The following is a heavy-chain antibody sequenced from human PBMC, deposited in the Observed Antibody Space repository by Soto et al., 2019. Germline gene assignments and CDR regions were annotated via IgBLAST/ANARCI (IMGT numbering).Heavy chain of an antibody. Sequence: SETLSLTCTVSGGSVSSGSYYWSWIRQPPGKGLEWIGYIYYSGSTNYNPSLKSRVTISVDTSKNQFSLKLSSVTAADTAVYYCATTGYSYYNWFDPWGQGTLVTVSS. CDR1: GGSVSSGSYY. V-gene: IGHV4-61*01. J-gene: IGHJ5*02. CDR2: IYYSGST. CDR3: ATTGYSYYNWFDP. D-gene: IGHD5-18*01.